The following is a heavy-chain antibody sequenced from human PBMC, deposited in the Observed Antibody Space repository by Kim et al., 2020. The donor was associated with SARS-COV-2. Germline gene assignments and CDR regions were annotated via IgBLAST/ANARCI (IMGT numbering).Heavy chain of an antibody. J-gene: IGHJ6*02. Sequence: ASVKVSCKVSGYTLTELSMHWVRHAPGKGLEWMGGFDPEDGETIYAQKFQGRVTMTEDTSTDTAYMELSSLRSEDTAVYYCATLLGWSGFRVNYYYGMDVWGQGTTVTVSS. CDR1: GYTLTELS. CDR3: ATLLGWSGFRVNYYYGMDV. V-gene: IGHV1-24*01. CDR2: FDPEDGET. D-gene: IGHD6-19*01.